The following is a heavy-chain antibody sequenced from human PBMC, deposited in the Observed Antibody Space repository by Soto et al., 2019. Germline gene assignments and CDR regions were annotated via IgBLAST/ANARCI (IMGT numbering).Heavy chain of an antibody. V-gene: IGHV3-64D*06. J-gene: IGHJ4*02. CDR2: ISSNGGST. CDR1: GFTFSSYA. Sequence: EVQLVESGGGLVQPGGSLRLSCSASGFTFSSYAMHWVRQAPGKGLEYVSAISSNGGSTYYADSVKGRFTISRDNSKNTLYLQMSSLRAEDTAVYYCVKALRYFDWLPDFDYWGQGTLVTVSS. D-gene: IGHD3-9*01. CDR3: VKALRYFDWLPDFDY.